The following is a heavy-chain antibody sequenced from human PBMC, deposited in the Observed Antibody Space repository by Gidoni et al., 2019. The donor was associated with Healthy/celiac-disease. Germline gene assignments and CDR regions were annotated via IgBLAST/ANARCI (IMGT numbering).Heavy chain of an antibody. Sequence: QVQLVQSGAEVKKPGSPVKVSCKASGGTFSSYAISWVRQAPGQGLEWMGGIIPIFGTANYAQKFQGRVTITADKSTSTAYMELSSLRSEDTAVYYCAREPYYYDSSGYDAFDIWGQGTMVTVSS. CDR3: AREPYYYDSSGYDAFDI. V-gene: IGHV1-69*06. CDR2: IIPIFGTA. J-gene: IGHJ3*02. D-gene: IGHD3-22*01. CDR1: GGTFSSYA.